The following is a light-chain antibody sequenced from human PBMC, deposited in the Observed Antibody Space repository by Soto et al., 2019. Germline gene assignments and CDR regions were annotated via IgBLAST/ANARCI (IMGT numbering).Light chain of an antibody. CDR1: RSVSSSY. Sequence: EIVLTQSPGTLSLSPGERATLSCRASRSVSSSYLAWYQQKPGQAPRLLIYGASSRATGIPDRFSGSGSGNDFTLTISRLEPEDFALYYCQQYVTSPLTFGQGTKVEIK. CDR2: GAS. V-gene: IGKV3-20*01. CDR3: QQYVTSPLT. J-gene: IGKJ1*01.